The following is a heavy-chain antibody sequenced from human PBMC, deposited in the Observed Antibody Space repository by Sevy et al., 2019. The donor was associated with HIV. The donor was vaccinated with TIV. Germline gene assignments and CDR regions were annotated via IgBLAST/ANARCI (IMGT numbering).Heavy chain of an antibody. V-gene: IGHV3-74*01. CDR2: IDTDGSDT. CDR3: VRDSPRPKHYMDV. J-gene: IGHJ6*03. CDR1: GFIFSTDW. Sequence: GGCLRLSCVASGFIFSTDWMHWVRQAPGKGLVWVSRIDTDGSDTSYADSVKGRFTISRDNAKNTLYLQMNSLRAQDTAVYYCVRDSPRPKHYMDVWGKGTMVTVSS.